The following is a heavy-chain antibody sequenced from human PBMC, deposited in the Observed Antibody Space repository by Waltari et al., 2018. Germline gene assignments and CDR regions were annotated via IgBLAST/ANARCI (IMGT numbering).Heavy chain of an antibody. Sequence: DVQLVESGGCLVQPGGSLRLSCAASGFRFSRHWMAWVRQAPGKGPEWVANINRGGSGRYYLDSVEGRFVISRDDSKNSLFLQMNSLRPEDTALYYCARHFPDGANDFDYWGQGTLVTVST. D-gene: IGHD1-1*01. V-gene: IGHV3-7*03. CDR3: ARHFPDGANDFDY. CDR1: GFRFSRHW. J-gene: IGHJ4*02. CDR2: INRGGSGR.